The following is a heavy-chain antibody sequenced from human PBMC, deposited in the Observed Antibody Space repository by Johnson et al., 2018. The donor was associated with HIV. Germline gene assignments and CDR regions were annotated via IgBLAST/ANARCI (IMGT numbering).Heavy chain of an antibody. CDR3: AREAYYARAFDL. J-gene: IGHJ3*01. D-gene: IGHD3-3*01. CDR1: GFTFSSYA. V-gene: IGHV3-30*09. Sequence: QVQLVESGGGLVQPGRSLRLSCAASGFTFSSYAFHWVRQAPAKGLEWVASISYDGSDKYHADSLKGRFAISRDNSMNTLDLRMDGLRVEDTAVYYCAREAYYARAFDLWGQGTMVTVSS. CDR2: ISYDGSDK.